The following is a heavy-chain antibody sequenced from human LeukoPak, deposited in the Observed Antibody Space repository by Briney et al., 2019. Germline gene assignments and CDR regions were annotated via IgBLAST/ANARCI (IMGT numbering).Heavy chain of an antibody. Sequence: GGSLRLSCAASGFTVSSNYMSWVRQAPGKGLEWVSVIYSGGSTYYADSVKGRFTISRDNSKNTLYLQMNSLRAEDTAVYYCARAPREQYFENNDLPDFFDYWGQGTLVTVSS. D-gene: IGHD1/OR15-1a*01. CDR1: GFTVSSNY. CDR3: ARAPREQYFENNDLPDFFDY. J-gene: IGHJ4*02. V-gene: IGHV3-53*01. CDR2: IYSGGST.